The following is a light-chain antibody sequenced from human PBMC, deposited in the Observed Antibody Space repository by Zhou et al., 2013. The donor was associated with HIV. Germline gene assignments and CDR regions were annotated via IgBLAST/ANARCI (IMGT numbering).Light chain of an antibody. Sequence: AIQLTQSPSSLAASVGDRVTIACRASRDVGTLLAWYQQKPGKPPMLLIHDASSLETGVPSRFSGSGSGTGFTLTISSLQPGDFATYYCQQFKSDPRTFGQGTKLEI. CDR2: DAS. J-gene: IGKJ2*01. CDR1: RDVGTL. CDR3: QQFKSDPRT. V-gene: IGKV1-13*02.